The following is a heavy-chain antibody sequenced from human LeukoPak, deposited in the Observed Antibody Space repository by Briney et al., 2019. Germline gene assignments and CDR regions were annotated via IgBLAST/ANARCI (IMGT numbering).Heavy chain of an antibody. V-gene: IGHV4-59*01. Sequence: KPSETLSLTCTVSGDSISSYYWSWIRQPPGKGLEWIGYSYHTGSTNYNPSLKSRVTISVDKSKNQFSLKLSSVTAGDTAVHYCATGYSSTWYYFDYWGQGTLVTVSS. CDR2: SYHTGST. CDR1: GDSISSYY. CDR3: ATGYSSTWYYFDY. D-gene: IGHD6-13*01. J-gene: IGHJ4*02.